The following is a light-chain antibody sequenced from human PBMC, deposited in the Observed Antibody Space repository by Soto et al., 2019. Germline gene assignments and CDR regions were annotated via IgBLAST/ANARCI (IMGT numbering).Light chain of an antibody. CDR2: ETN. V-gene: IGKV3-20*01. CDR1: QSVSSSY. Sequence: EIVLTQSPGTLSLSPGERATLSCRASQSVSSSYLAWYQQKPGQAPRLLIYETNIRATGIPDRFSGSGSGTDFTLTISRLEPEDFAVYYCQQYENLATFDQGTRVEIK. J-gene: IGKJ1*01. CDR3: QQYENLAT.